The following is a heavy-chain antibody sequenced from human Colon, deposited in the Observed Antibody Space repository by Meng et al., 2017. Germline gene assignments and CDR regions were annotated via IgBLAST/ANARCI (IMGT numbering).Heavy chain of an antibody. CDR3: ARGADGSGSYYKIAY. D-gene: IGHD3-10*01. J-gene: IGHJ4*02. Sequence: GESLKISCAASGFAFSSYSMNWVRQAAGKGLEWVSSISTSSRYIFYADSVKGRFTISRDNAKNSLYLQMNSLRAEDTDVYYCARGADGSGSYYKIAYWGQGTLVTVSS. V-gene: IGHV3-21*01. CDR2: ISTSSRYI. CDR1: GFAFSSYS.